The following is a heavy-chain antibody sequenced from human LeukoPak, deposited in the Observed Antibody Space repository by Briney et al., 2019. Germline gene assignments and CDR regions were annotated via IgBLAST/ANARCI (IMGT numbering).Heavy chain of an antibody. D-gene: IGHD2-2*02. CDR2: IYHSGNT. CDR3: AGTHSLYDPFDI. CDR1: NYSISSGYY. J-gene: IGHJ3*02. Sequence: PSETLSLTCTVSNYSISSGYYWAWIRQPPGKGLEWIGNIYHSGNTYYNPSLKSRVSLSVDTSENQFSLKLSSVTAADTAVYYCAGTHSLYDPFDIWGQGTMVTVSS. V-gene: IGHV4-38-2*02.